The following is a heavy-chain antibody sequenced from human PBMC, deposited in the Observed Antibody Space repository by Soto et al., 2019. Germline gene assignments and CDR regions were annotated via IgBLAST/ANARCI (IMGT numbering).Heavy chain of an antibody. D-gene: IGHD3-10*01. V-gene: IGHV4-59*12. CDR2: NSYSGST. J-gene: IGHJ4*02. Sequence: PSETLSLTCTVTGGSTSSYDWSWLRQPPGKGLEWIGYNSYSGSTDYNPSLKSRVTISVDTSKNQFSLKLSSATAEDTAVYYCARITSPPYWGQGTLVTVSS. CDR1: GGSTSSYD. CDR3: ARITSPPY.